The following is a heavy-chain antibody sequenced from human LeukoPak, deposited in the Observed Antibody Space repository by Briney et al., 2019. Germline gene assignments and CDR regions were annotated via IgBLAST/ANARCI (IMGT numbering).Heavy chain of an antibody. D-gene: IGHD3-10*01. J-gene: IGHJ4*02. V-gene: IGHV3-23*01. CDR2: ITSSGATT. CDR3: ATYGSGSYYRKAFDY. Sequence: GGSLRLSCAASGFTFTSYAMSWVRQAPGKGLEWVSGITSSGATTYYADSVKGRLTISRDNSKSTLYLQMNSLRAGDTAVYYCATYGSGSYYRKAFDYWGQGTLVTVSS. CDR1: GFTFTSYA.